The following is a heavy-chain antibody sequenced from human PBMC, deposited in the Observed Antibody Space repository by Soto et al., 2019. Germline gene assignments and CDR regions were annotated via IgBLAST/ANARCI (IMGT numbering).Heavy chain of an antibody. D-gene: IGHD3-22*01. CDR2: IIPIFGTA. J-gene: IGHJ6*02. CDR1: GGTFSSYA. V-gene: IGHV1-69*13. CDR3: ARDLGTYVTMIVVAQQPNYYYYYGMDV. Sequence: GASVKVSYKASGGTFSSYAVSWVREASGQGLKWMGGIIPIFGTANYAQKFQGRVTITADESTSTAYMELSSLRSEDTAVYYCARDLGTYVTMIVVAQQPNYYYYYGMDVWGQGTTVTVSS.